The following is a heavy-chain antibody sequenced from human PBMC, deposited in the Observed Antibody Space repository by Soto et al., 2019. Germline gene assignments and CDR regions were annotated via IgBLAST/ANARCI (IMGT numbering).Heavy chain of an antibody. D-gene: IGHD6-13*01. V-gene: IGHV5-51*01. CDR2: IYPGDSDT. CDR3: ARVGAAGPGGWFDP. Sequence: DSLRVTWQCSGNSCTNYWSGSVRSLPGKGLEWMGIIYPGDSDTRYSPSFQGQVTISADKSISAAYLQWSSLKASDTGMYYCARVGAAGPGGWFDPWGQGTLVTVSS. CDR1: GNSCTNYW. J-gene: IGHJ5*02.